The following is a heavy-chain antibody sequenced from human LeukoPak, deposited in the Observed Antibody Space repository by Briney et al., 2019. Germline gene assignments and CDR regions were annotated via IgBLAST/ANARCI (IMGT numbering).Heavy chain of an antibody. V-gene: IGHV3-48*04. CDR2: ISTSGSSI. Sequence: GGSLRLSCAASGFTFSSYSMNWVRQAPGKGLEWVSYISTSGSSIHYADSVKGRFTISRDNAKNSLYLQMNSLRVEDTAVYYCARDATTELGTVYMDVWGKGTTVTISS. CDR3: ARDATTELGTVYMDV. D-gene: IGHD4-17*01. J-gene: IGHJ6*03. CDR1: GFTFSSYS.